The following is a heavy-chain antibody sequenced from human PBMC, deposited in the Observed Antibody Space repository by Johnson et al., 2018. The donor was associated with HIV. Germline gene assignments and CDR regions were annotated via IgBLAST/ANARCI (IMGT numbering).Heavy chain of an antibody. CDR1: GFTFSSHW. D-gene: IGHD3-10*01. CDR2: INSDGSST. Sequence: EVQLVESGGGLVQPGGSLRLSCAASGFTFSSHWMHWVRQPPGKGLVWVSRINSDGSSTSYADSVKGRFTISRDNAKNTLYLQMNSLRAEDTAVYYCARDPYGSGPYVAFDIWGQGTMVTVSS. J-gene: IGHJ3*02. V-gene: IGHV3-74*01. CDR3: ARDPYGSGPYVAFDI.